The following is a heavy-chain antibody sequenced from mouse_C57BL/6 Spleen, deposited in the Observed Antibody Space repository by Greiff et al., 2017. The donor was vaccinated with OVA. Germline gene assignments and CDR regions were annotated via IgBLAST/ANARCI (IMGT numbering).Heavy chain of an antibody. Sequence: VQLQQPGAELVKPGASVKLSCKASGYTFTSYWMHWVKQRPGQGLEWIGMIHPNSGSTNYNEKFKSKATLTVDKSSSTAYMQLSSLTSEDSAVYYCARGGITTVVAGYFDYWGQGTTLTVSS. CDR2: IHPNSGST. J-gene: IGHJ2*01. D-gene: IGHD1-1*01. V-gene: IGHV1-64*01. CDR1: GYTFTSYW. CDR3: ARGGITTVVAGYFDY.